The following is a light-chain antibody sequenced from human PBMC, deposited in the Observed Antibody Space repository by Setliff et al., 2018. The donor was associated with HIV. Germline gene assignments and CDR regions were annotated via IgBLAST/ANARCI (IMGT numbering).Light chain of an antibody. Sequence: QSALTQPRSVSGSPGQSVTISCTGTSSDVGGYNYVSWYQQHPGKAPKLMIYDVSKRPSGVPDRFSGSKSGNTASLTISGLQAEDEAVYYCCSLGYVFGTGTKVTVL. CDR2: DVS. J-gene: IGLJ1*01. CDR1: SSDVGGYNY. CDR3: CSLGYV. V-gene: IGLV2-11*01.